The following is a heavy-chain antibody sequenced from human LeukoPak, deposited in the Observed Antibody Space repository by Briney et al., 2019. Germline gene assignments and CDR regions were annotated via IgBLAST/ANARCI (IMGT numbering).Heavy chain of an antibody. Sequence: KASETLSLTCTVSGGSISSGGYYWSRIRQHPGKGLEWIGYIYYSGSTYYNPSLKSRVTISVDTSKNQFSLKLSSVTAADTAVYYCARVEYSSSAAIDYWGQGTLVTVSS. CDR3: ARVEYSSSAAIDY. V-gene: IGHV4-31*03. CDR2: IYYSGST. J-gene: IGHJ4*02. D-gene: IGHD6-6*01. CDR1: GGSISSGGYY.